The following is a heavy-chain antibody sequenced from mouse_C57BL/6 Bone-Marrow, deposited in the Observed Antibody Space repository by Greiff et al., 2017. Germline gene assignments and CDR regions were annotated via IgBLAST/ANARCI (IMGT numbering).Heavy chain of an antibody. D-gene: IGHD4-1*01. CDR2: IDPSDSYT. V-gene: IGHV1-59*01. J-gene: IGHJ3*01. CDR1: GYTFTSYW. CDR3: ARTGLFAY. Sequence: QVHVKQPGAELVRPGTSVKLSCKASGYTFTSYWMHWVKQRPGQGLEWIGVIDPSDSYTTYNQKFKGKATLTVDTSSSTAYMQLSSLTSEDSAVYYSARTGLFAYWGQGTLVTFSA.